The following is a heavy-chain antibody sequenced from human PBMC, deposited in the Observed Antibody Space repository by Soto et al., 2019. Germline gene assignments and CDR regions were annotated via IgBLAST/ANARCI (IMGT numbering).Heavy chain of an antibody. CDR1: GFTFSSYS. V-gene: IGHV3-48*01. J-gene: IGHJ4*02. D-gene: IGHD2-8*01. CDR2: ISSSSSTI. CDR3: ARGASYVLDY. Sequence: GGSLRLSCAASGFTFSSYSMNWVRQAPGKGLEWVSYISSSSSTIYYADSVKGRFTISRDNAKNSLYLQMNSLRAEDTAVYYCARGASYVLDYWGQGTLVTVS.